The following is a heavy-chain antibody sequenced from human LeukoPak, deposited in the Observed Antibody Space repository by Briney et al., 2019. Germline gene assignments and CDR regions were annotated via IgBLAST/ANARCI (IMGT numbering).Heavy chain of an antibody. CDR3: ANAGTIVGATGAFDI. Sequence: PGRSLRLSCAASGFTFDDYAMHWVRQAPGKGLEWVSGISWNSGSIGYADSVKGRFTISRDNAKNSLYLQMNSLRAEDTALYYCANAGTIVGATGAFDIWGQGTMVTVSS. D-gene: IGHD1-26*01. CDR1: GFTFDDYA. J-gene: IGHJ3*02. V-gene: IGHV3-9*01. CDR2: ISWNSGSI.